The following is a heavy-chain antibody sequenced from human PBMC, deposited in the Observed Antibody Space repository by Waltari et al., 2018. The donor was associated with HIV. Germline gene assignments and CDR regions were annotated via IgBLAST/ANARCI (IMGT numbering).Heavy chain of an antibody. V-gene: IGHV1-24*01. CDR1: GHTLSELS. CDR3: ATDFSGMVRAYSYYSLDV. D-gene: IGHD3-10*01. CDR2: VDPEDDET. J-gene: IGHJ6*02. Sequence: QVQLVQSGAEVKKPGASVKVSCKVSGHTLSELSLHWVRQVPGKGLEWMGNVDPEDDETIYAQKFQVRVTMTEYTSSDTAYMELSSLTSGDTAVYYCATDFSGMVRAYSYYSLDVWGQGTTVTVSS.